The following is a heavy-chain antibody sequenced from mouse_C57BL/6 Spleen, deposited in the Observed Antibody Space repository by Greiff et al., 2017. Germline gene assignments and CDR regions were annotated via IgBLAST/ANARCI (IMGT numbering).Heavy chain of an antibody. CDR1: GFTFSDYY. V-gene: IGHV5-16*01. J-gene: IGHJ4*01. CDR3: ARGTGGDYYAMNY. CDR2: INYDGSST. Sequence: DVMLVEPEGGLVQPGSSMKLSCTASGFTFSDYYMAWVRQVPEKGLEWVANINYDGSSTYYLDSLKSRFIISRDNAKNILYLQMSSLKSEDTATYYCARGTGGDYYAMNYWVQGTSVTVSS. D-gene: IGHD4-1*01.